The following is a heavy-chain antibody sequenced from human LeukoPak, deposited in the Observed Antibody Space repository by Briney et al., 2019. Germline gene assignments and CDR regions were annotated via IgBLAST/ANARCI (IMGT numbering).Heavy chain of an antibody. CDR1: GGSISSYY. J-gene: IGHJ6*02. Sequence: SETLSLTCTVSGGSISSYYWSWIRQPPGKGLEWIGYIYYSGSTNYNPSLKSRVTISVDTSKNQFSLRLSSVTAANTAVYYCARITIFPPVYYYYGMDVWGQGTTVTVSS. CDR2: IYYSGST. V-gene: IGHV4-59*12. CDR3: ARITIFPPVYYYYGMDV. D-gene: IGHD3-9*01.